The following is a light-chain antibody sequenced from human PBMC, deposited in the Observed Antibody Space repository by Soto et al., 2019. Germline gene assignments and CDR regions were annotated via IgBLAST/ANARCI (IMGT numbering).Light chain of an antibody. CDR1: SSDVGGYNY. CDR2: DVS. V-gene: IGLV2-14*03. J-gene: IGLJ1*01. Sequence: QSVLTQPTSVSGSPGQSITISCTGTSSDVGGYNYVSWYQHHPGKAPKLMNCDVSDRPSGVSNRFSGSKSGNTASLTNSGLQAEDEADYYCSSYTSSSTPWVFGTGTKVTVL. CDR3: SSYTSSSTPWV.